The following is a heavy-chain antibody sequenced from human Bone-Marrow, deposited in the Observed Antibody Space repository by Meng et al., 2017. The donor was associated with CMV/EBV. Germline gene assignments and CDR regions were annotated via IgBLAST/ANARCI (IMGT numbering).Heavy chain of an antibody. V-gene: IGHV4-39*01. CDR1: GGSISSSSYY. Sequence: GSLRLSCSVSGGSISSSSYYWGWIRQPPGKGLEWIGSIYYSGSTYYNPSLKSRVTISVDTSKNQFSLKLSSVTAADTAVYYCARHYSSSWFDPWGQGTLVTVSS. J-gene: IGHJ5*02. CDR2: IYYSGST. D-gene: IGHD6-13*01. CDR3: ARHYSSSWFDP.